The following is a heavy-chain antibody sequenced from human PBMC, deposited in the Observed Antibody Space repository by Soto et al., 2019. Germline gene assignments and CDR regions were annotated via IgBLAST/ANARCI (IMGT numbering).Heavy chain of an antibody. CDR1: GYTFTSCA. V-gene: IGHV1-3*01. Sequence: ASVKVSCKASGYTFTSCAMHWVRQAPGHRLEWMGWINAGNGSTKYSQKFQGRVTITRDTSASTAYMEVSSLRSEDTAVYYCASLPVRGVISVALDIWGEGKMVTVAS. CDR3: ASLPVRGVISVALDI. J-gene: IGHJ3*02. D-gene: IGHD3-10*01. CDR2: INAGNGST.